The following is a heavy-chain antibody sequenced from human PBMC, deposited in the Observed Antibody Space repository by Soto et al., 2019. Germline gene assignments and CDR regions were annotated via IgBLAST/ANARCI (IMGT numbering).Heavy chain of an antibody. V-gene: IGHV4-30-2*01. D-gene: IGHD2-15*01. CDR2: IYHSGST. CDR3: ARGRGGGGVVDVGY. CDR1: GGSISSGGYS. Sequence: SETLSLTCAVSGGSISSGGYSWSWIRQPPGKGLEWIGYIYHSGSTYYNPSLKSRVTISVDRSKNQFSLKLSSVTAADTAVYYCARGRGGGGVVDVGYWGQGTLVTVSS. J-gene: IGHJ4*02.